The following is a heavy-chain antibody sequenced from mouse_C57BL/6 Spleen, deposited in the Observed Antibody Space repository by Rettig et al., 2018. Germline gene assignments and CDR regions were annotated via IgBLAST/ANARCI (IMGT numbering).Heavy chain of an antibody. D-gene: IGHD2-5*01. CDR1: GYAFSSYW. CDR2: IYPGDGDT. J-gene: IGHJ3*01. V-gene: IGHV1-80*01. Sequence: SGYAFSSYWMNWVKQRPGKGLEWIGQIYPGDGDTNYNGKFKGKATLTADKSSSTAYMQLSSLTSEDSAVYFCAREGLYSNWFAYWGQGTLVTVSA. CDR3: AREGLYSNWFAY.